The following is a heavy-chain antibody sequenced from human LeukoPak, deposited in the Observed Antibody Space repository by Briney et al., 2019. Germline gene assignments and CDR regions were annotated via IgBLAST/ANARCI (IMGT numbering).Heavy chain of an antibody. CDR3: ARAGVTAGTV. D-gene: IGHD1-14*01. Sequence: ASVKVSCKASGYSFTGHYMHWVRQAPGQGLEWMGWISAYNGNTNYAQKLQGRVTMTTDTSTSTAYMELRSLRSDDTAVYYCARAGVTAGTVWGQGTLVTVSS. CDR2: ISAYNGNT. CDR1: GYSFTGHY. J-gene: IGHJ4*02. V-gene: IGHV1-18*04.